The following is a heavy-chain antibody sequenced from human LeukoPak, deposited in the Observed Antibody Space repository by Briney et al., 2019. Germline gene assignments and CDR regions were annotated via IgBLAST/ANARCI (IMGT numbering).Heavy chain of an antibody. Sequence: PGGSLRLSCEASGFTFTTYWLGWVRQPPGKGLEWVANIKQDGTEKYYVDSVKGRFTISRDNAKNSLYLQMNSLRAEDTAVYYCAELGITMIGGVWGKGTTVTISS. CDR2: IKQDGTEK. V-gene: IGHV3-7*01. D-gene: IGHD3-10*02. CDR3: AELGITMIGGV. CDR1: GFTFTTYW. J-gene: IGHJ6*04.